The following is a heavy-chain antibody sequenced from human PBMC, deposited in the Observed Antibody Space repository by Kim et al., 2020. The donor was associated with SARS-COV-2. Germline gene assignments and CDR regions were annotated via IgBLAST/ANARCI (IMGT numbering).Heavy chain of an antibody. V-gene: IGHV3-21*01. CDR2: ISSSSSYI. CDR1: GFTFSSYS. Sequence: GGSLRLSCAASGFTFSSYSMNWVRQAPGKGLEWVSSISSSSSYIYYADSVKGRFTISRDNAKNSLYLQMNSLRAEDTAVYYCARDGVATITYDYYYGMDVWGQGTTVTVSS. J-gene: IGHJ6*02. CDR3: ARDGVATITYDYYYGMDV. D-gene: IGHD5-12*01.